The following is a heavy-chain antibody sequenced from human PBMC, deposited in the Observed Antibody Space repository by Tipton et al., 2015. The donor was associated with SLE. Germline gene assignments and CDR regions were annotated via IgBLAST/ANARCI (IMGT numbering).Heavy chain of an antibody. CDR1: GFTFSSRA. J-gene: IGHJ5*02. Sequence: SLRLSCAASGFTFSSRAMSWVRQAPGKGLQWVSTISPDGVPTYYADFVQGRFSISRDNLRDTLFLQMNGLRAEDTAIYYCAKVGGGWLPDSWGQGTLVTVSS. CDR3: AKVGGGWLPDS. V-gene: IGHV3-23*01. D-gene: IGHD5-12*01. CDR2: ISPDGVPT.